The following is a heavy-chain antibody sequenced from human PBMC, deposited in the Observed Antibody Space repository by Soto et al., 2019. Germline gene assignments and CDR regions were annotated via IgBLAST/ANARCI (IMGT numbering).Heavy chain of an antibody. D-gene: IGHD5-18*01. CDR3: PRLGYGPSLGHKWVDP. CDR1: EYSFSNYW. Sequence: GASLEISCKGSEYSFSNYWIGWVRQMPGKGLEWMGIIYPGDSNIKYSPSFQGQVTISADKSIGTAYLQWNSLKASDSAMYYCPRLGYGPSLGHKWVDPWGQGAQVTVSS. V-gene: IGHV5-51*01. J-gene: IGHJ5*02. CDR2: IYPGDSNI.